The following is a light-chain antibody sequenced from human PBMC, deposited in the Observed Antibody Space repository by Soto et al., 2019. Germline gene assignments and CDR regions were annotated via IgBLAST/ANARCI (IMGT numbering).Light chain of an antibody. CDR1: SSDVGGYNF. V-gene: IGLV2-14*01. J-gene: IGLJ3*02. CDR2: EVS. CDR3: SSYTLTTTLVL. Sequence: QSALTQPASVSGSPGQSITISCTGTSSDVGGYNFVSWYQQHPGKAPRLIIYEVSSRPSGVSYRFSGSKSGNTASLTISGLQAEDEADYYCSSYTLTTTLVLFGGGTKLTVL.